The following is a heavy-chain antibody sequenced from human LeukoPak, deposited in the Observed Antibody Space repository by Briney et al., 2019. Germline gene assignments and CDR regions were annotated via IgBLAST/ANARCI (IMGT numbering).Heavy chain of an antibody. J-gene: IGHJ4*02. Sequence: PSETLSLTCAVYGGSFSGYYWSWIRQPPGKGLEWIGEINHSGSTNYNPSLKSRVTMTVDTSKNQFSLELSSVTAADTAVYYCARGSRGSGSYYSGYFDYWGQGTLVTVSS. D-gene: IGHD3-10*01. CDR3: ARGSRGSGSYYSGYFDY. V-gene: IGHV4-34*01. CDR1: GGSFSGYY. CDR2: INHSGST.